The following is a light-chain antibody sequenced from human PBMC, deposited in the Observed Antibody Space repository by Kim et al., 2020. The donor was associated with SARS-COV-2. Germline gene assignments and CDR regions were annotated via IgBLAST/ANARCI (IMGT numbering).Light chain of an antibody. CDR3: QQYNDWPPLT. CDR1: QSVTNN. J-gene: IGKJ4*01. V-gene: IGKV3-15*01. Sequence: SPGERATLSCRASQSVTNNLAWYQQRPGQAPRPLIYGASTRATGVPARFSGSGSGTEFTLTISSLQSEDFALYYCQQYNDWPPLTFGGGTKVDIK. CDR2: GAS.